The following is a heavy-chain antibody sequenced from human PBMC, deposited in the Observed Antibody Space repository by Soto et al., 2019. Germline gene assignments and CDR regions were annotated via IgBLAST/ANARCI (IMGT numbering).Heavy chain of an antibody. V-gene: IGHV3-23*01. Sequence: GGSLRLSCAASGFTFSSYAMSWVRQAPGKGLKWVSAISGSGGSTYYADSVKGRFTISRDNSKNTLYLQMNSLRAEDTAVYYCAKGDYDFWSEYYFDYWGQGTLVTVSS. CDR3: AKGDYDFWSEYYFDY. CDR1: GFTFSSYA. CDR2: ISGSGGST. D-gene: IGHD3-3*01. J-gene: IGHJ4*02.